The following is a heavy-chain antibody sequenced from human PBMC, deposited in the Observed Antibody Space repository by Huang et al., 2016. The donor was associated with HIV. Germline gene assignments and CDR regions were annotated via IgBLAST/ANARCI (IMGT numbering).Heavy chain of an antibody. CDR3: ATDLGGYSFDY. CDR2: IRFDGGNK. V-gene: IGHV3-30*02. Sequence: QEQLVESGGGVVQPGGSLRLSCATSGFSFSHYGMPWVRQDPGKWLGWVAFIRFDGGNKHYADSAKGRFTISRDNSKKMLFLEMNSLRGDDTAFYYCATDLGGYSFDYWGQGALVSVSS. D-gene: IGHD2-21*02. J-gene: IGHJ4*02. CDR1: GFSFSHYG.